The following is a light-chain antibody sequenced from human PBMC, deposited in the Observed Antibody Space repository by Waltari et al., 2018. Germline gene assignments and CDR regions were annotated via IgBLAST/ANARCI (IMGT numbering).Light chain of an antibody. J-gene: IGLJ3*02. V-gene: IGLV2-14*01. Sequence: QSALTHPASVSGSPGQSLTISCTGTTCDLGGYNYVSWSPQHPGTAPKLLIYDVNSRPSGVSNRFAGSKSGNTAALIICGLQAEEEADYDCCSFTSGSTCVFGGGNKLTVL. CDR1: TCDLGGYNY. CDR3: CSFTSGSTCV. CDR2: DVN.